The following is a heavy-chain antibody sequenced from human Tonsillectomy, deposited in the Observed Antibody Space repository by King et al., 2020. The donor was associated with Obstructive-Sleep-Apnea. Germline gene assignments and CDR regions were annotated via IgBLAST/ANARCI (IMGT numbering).Heavy chain of an antibody. D-gene: IGHD1-7*01. CDR3: ARGTGTGTHRGFDY. CDR2: NFHSGYP. J-gene: IGHJ4*02. V-gene: IGHV4-4*02. CDR1: GGFISTNNW. Sequence: QLQESGPGLVKPSGTLSLTCAVSGGFISTNNWWPWVRLSPRRGLECFGENFHSGYPNYHPPLQSRIIMSVDTSKNQISPTLNSMTAADTAVSYCARGTGTGTHRGFDYWGQGTQVTVSS.